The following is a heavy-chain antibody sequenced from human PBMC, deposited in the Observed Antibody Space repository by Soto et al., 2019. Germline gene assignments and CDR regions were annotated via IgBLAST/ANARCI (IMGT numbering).Heavy chain of an antibody. CDR3: ARGNYDFWSGYPNWFDP. V-gene: IGHV1-18*01. CDR2: ISAYNGNT. J-gene: IGHJ5*02. CDR1: GYTFTIYG. D-gene: IGHD3-3*01. Sequence: GASVKVSCKASGYTFTIYGISWVRQAPGQGLEWMGWISAYNGNTNYAQKLQGRVTMTTDTSTSTAYMELRSLRSDDTAVYYCARGNYDFWSGYPNWFDPWGQGTLVTVSS.